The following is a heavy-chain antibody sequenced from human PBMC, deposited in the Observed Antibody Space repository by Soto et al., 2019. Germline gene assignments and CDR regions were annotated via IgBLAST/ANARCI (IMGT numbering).Heavy chain of an antibody. D-gene: IGHD4-4*01. V-gene: IGHV3-23*01. CDR3: AKPHRDVYSTAFFYH. CDR2: ISCSGGGT. J-gene: IGHJ4*02. CDR1: EFTFSSYA. Sequence: EVQVLESGGGLVQPGGSLRLSCAASEFTFSSYAMSWVRQAPGKGLEWVSGISCSGGGTYYADSVKGRFTISRDNSKNTVYLQMNSLRAEDTAVYYCAKPHRDVYSTAFFYHWGQGTLVTVSS.